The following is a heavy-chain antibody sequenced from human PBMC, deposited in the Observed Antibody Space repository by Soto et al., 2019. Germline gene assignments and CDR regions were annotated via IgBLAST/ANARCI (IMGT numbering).Heavy chain of an antibody. D-gene: IGHD4-17*01. J-gene: IGHJ4*02. Sequence: PGGSLRLSCAASGFTFSSYGMHWVRQAPGKGLEWVAVIWYDGSNKYYADSVKGRFTISRDNSKNTLYLQMNSLRAEDTAVYYCARDPDYGDYLDFDYWGQGTLVTVS. CDR2: IWYDGSNK. CDR1: GFTFSSYG. CDR3: ARDPDYGDYLDFDY. V-gene: IGHV3-33*01.